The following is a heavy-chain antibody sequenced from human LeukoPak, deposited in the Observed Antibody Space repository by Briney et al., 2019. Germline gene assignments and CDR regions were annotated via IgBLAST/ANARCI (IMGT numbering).Heavy chain of an antibody. CDR2: MNPNSGNT. D-gene: IGHD3-22*01. CDR3: ARLQSYYDSSGYLDY. Sequence: ASVKVSCKASGYTFTSYDINWVRQTTGRGLEWMGWMNPNSGNTGYAQKFQGRVTITRNTSISTAYMELSSLRSEDTAVYYCARLQSYYDSSGYLDYWGQGTLVTVSS. V-gene: IGHV1-8*03. CDR1: GYTFTSYD. J-gene: IGHJ4*02.